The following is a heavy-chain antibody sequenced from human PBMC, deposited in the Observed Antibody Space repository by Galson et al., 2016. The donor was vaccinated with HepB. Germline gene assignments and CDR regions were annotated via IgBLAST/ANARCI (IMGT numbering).Heavy chain of an antibody. CDR2: FNPNSGGT. CDR1: GYNFNDYY. CDR3: ASAKWKQQTVDAFHI. D-gene: IGHD1/OR15-1a*01. Sequence: SVKVSCKASGYNFNDYYIQWVRQAPGQGLEWMGWFNPNSGGTGYVQKFQGRATMTGDTSHSTAHMEGHRLTSDDTAVYYCASAKWKQQTVDAFHIWGQGTLVTVSS. V-gene: IGHV1-2*02. J-gene: IGHJ3*02.